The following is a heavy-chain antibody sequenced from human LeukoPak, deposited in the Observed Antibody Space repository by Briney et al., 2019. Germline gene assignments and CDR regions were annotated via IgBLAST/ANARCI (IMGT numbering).Heavy chain of an antibody. Sequence: GESLKISCKGSGYIFTTYWIGWVRQMPGKGLEWMGSIYPSDSDTRYSPSFQGQVTISADKSIGTAYLQWSSLKASDTAMYYCARVSSSWYTYYFDYWGQGTLVTVSS. V-gene: IGHV5-51*01. D-gene: IGHD6-13*01. CDR1: GYIFTTYW. CDR2: IYPSDSDT. J-gene: IGHJ4*02. CDR3: ARVSSSWYTYYFDY.